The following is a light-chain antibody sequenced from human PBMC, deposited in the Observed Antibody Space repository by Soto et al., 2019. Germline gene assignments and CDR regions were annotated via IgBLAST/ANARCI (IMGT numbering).Light chain of an antibody. J-gene: IGKJ3*01. CDR3: QESYTAPFT. CDR2: GAS. Sequence: DIQMTQSPSSLSASVGDRVTITCRESQSINSYLNWYQQKAGKAPNLLIYGASTLQSGVPSRFSGSESGTDFTLTISSLQPEDIATYYCQESYTAPFTFGPGTKVDIQ. V-gene: IGKV1-39*01. CDR1: QSINSY.